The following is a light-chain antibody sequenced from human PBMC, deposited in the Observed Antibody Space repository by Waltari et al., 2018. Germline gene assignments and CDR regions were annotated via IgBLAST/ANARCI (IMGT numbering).Light chain of an antibody. V-gene: IGKV1-9*01. Sequence: DIQLTQSPSFLSASVGDRVSITCRASEGISSYLAWYQQRPRKAPKLLIYAASTLHSGVPSRFSGSGSGTEFTLTISSLQPEDFATYYCQLLNPYPRTFGQGTKVEIK. J-gene: IGKJ1*01. CDR3: QLLNPYPRT. CDR1: EGISSY. CDR2: AAS.